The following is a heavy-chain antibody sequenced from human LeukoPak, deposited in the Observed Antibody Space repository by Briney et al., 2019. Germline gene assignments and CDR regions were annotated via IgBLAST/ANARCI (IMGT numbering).Heavy chain of an antibody. D-gene: IGHD6-19*01. Sequence: GGSLRLSCAASGFTFSNYAMSWVRQAQGKGLEWVSAISGSGDNTYYADSVKGRFALSRDNSKNSVYLQINRLRAEDTAVYYCARRGTIAVPVFWFDPWGQGTLVIVSS. CDR3: ARRGTIAVPVFWFDP. CDR2: ISGSGDNT. J-gene: IGHJ5*02. V-gene: IGHV3-23*01. CDR1: GFTFSNYA.